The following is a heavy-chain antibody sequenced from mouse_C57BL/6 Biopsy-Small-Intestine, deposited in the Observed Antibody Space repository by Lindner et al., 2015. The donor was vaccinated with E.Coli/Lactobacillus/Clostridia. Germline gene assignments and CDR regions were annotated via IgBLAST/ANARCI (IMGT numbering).Heavy chain of an antibody. CDR3: TLYMRH. CDR1: GFTFKDYY. D-gene: IGHD1-3*01. CDR2: IDPEDGDT. J-gene: IGHJ2*01. Sequence: EVQLQESGAELVRPGASVKLPCTGSGFTFKDYYIHWVKQRPEQGLEWIGRIDPEDGDTEYAPKFQGKASITADTSSNTAYLQLSNLTSEDTAVYYCTLYMRHWGQGTTLTVSS. V-gene: IGHV14-1*01.